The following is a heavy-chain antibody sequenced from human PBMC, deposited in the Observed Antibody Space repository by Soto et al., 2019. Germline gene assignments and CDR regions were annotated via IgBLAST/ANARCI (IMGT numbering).Heavy chain of an antibody. CDR2: ISSSSSYI. CDR1: GFTFSRYS. V-gene: IGHV3-21*01. Sequence: EVQLVESGGGLVTPGGSLRLYCAASGFTFSRYSMNWVRQAPGKGLEWVSSISSSSSYIYYADSLKGRFTLARDNAKNSLYMQMNSLIAADTAVYYCARARRDGYNLYFDYWRQGSLVTVSS. J-gene: IGHJ4*02. D-gene: IGHD5-12*01. CDR3: ARARRDGYNLYFDY.